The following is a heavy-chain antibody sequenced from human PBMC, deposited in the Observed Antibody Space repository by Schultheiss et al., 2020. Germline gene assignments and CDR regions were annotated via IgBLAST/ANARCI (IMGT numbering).Heavy chain of an antibody. Sequence: SGPTLVKPTQTLTLTCTFSGFSLSTSGVGVGWIRQPPGKALEWLARIDWDNDKFYSTSLKTRLTISKDTSKNRVVLTMTNMDPVDTATYYCARTLQLWGDDVCDIWGQGTMVTGSS. CDR2: IDWDNDK. V-gene: IGHV2-70*04. CDR1: GFSLSTSGVG. J-gene: IGHJ3*02. CDR3: ARTLQLWGDDVCDI. D-gene: IGHD5-18*01.